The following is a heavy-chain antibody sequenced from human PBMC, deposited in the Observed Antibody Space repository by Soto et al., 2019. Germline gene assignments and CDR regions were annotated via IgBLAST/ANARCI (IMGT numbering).Heavy chain of an antibody. CDR1: GGSISSNSYY. CDR2: IYYSGST. J-gene: IGHJ4*02. V-gene: IGHV4-39*01. Sequence: PSETLSLTCTVSGGSISSNSYYWGWIRQPPGKGLEWIGSIYYSGSTYYSPSLKSRVTISVDTSNNQFSLKLSSVTAADMAVYYCARHSSGWYRFDYWGQGTLVTVS. CDR3: ARHSSGWYRFDY. D-gene: IGHD6-19*01.